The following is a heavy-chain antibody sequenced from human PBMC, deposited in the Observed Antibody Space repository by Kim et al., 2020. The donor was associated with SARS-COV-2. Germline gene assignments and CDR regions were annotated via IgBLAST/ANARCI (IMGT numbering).Heavy chain of an antibody. Sequence: SETLSLTCTVSGGSISSYYWSWIRQPPGKGLEWIGYIYYSGSTNYNPSLKSRVTISVDTSKNQFSLKLSSVTAADTAVYYCASTPEGAVLYGDYILDYWGQGTLVTVSS. CDR2: IYYSGST. D-gene: IGHD4-17*01. CDR1: GGSISSYY. J-gene: IGHJ4*02. CDR3: ASTPEGAVLYGDYILDY. V-gene: IGHV4-59*01.